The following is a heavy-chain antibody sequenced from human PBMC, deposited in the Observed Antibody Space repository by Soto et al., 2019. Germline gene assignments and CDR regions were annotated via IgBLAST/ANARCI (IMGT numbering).Heavy chain of an antibody. CDR1: GGSISSSSYD. Sequence: LSLTCTVSGGSISSSSYDWGWIRQPPGRGLEWIGSIYYSGSTYYNPSLKSRVTISVDTSKNQFSLKLSSVTAADTAVYYCARQADRYGDGVYYYYGMDVWGQGTTVTVSS. D-gene: IGHD4-17*01. CDR2: IYYSGST. CDR3: ARQADRYGDGVYYYYGMDV. V-gene: IGHV4-39*01. J-gene: IGHJ6*02.